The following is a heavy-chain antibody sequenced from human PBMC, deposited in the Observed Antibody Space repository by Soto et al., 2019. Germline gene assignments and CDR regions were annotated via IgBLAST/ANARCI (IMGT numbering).Heavy chain of an antibody. Sequence: GGSLRLSCAASGFTFSSYAMSWVRQAPGKGLEWVSAISGSGGSTYYADSVKGRFTISRDNSKNTLYLQMNSLRAEDTAVYYCAACDHYYYYYYGMDVWGQGTTVTVSS. J-gene: IGHJ6*02. V-gene: IGHV3-23*01. CDR1: GFTFSSYA. CDR2: ISGSGGST. CDR3: AACDHYYYYYYGMDV.